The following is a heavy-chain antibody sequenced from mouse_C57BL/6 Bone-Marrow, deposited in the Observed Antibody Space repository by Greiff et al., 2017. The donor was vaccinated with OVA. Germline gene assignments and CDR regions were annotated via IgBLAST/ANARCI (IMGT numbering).Heavy chain of an antibody. V-gene: IGHV5-2*01. CDR3: ARQGGYDVGDYYAMDY. D-gene: IGHD2-2*01. CDR1: EYEFPSHD. CDR2: INSDGGST. J-gene: IGHJ4*01. Sequence: EVKLMESGGGLVQPGESLKLSCESNEYEFPSHDMSWVRKTPEKRLELVAAINSDGGSTYYPDTMERRFIISRDNTKKTLYLQMSSLRSEDTALYYCARQGGYDVGDYYAMDYWGQGTSVTVSS.